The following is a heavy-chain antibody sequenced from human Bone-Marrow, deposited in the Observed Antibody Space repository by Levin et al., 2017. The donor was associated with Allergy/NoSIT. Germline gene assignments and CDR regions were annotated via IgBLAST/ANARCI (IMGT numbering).Heavy chain of an antibody. CDR3: ARVHLPRYSSGWDFDH. CDR2: VWSDGSKT. V-gene: IGHV3-33*01. Sequence: GESLKISCSASGFTFSSYGMHWVRQAPGKGLEWVSLVWSDGSKTFYADSVKGRFTISRDNSNNTLFLQMDGLRAEGTAVYYCARVHLPRYSSGWDFDHWGQGTLVTVSS. CDR1: GFTFSSYG. D-gene: IGHD6-25*01. J-gene: IGHJ4*02.